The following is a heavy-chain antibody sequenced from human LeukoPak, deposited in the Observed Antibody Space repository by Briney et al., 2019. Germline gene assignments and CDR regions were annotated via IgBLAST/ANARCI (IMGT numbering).Heavy chain of an antibody. J-gene: IGHJ4*02. D-gene: IGHD3-9*01. CDR3: ARSPEGSGDNLFDY. Sequence: GGSLRLSCAASGFTFSSYAMSWVRQAPGKGLEWVSAISGSGGSTYYADSVKGRFTISRDNSKNTLYLQMNSLRAEDTAVYYCARSPEGSGDNLFDYWGQGTLVTVSS. CDR1: GFTFSSYA. CDR2: ISGSGGST. V-gene: IGHV3-23*01.